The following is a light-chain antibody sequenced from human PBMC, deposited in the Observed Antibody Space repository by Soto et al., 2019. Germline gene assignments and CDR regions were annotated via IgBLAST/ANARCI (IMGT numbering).Light chain of an antibody. CDR1: TSDVGTYKF. CDR2: EVS. Sequence: QSALTQPASVSGSPGQSITISCTGTTSDVGTYKFVSWYQQHPGIAPKLMIYEVSERPSGVSNRFSGSKSGNTASLTISGLQAEDEAAYYCCSHAGSHVIFGGGTKQTVL. J-gene: IGLJ2*01. V-gene: IGLV2-23*02. CDR3: CSHAGSHVI.